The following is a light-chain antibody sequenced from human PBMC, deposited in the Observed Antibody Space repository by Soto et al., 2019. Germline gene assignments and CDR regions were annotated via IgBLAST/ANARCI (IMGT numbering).Light chain of an antibody. J-gene: IGKJ3*01. CDR2: VAS. CDR1: QGISNS. V-gene: IGKV1-27*01. CDR3: QEYYSPPFT. Sequence: DIHMTQSPSSLSASVGDRVTITCRASQGISNSLAWYQQKPGEVPELLIYVASTLQSGVPSRFSGSGFGTDFTLTISSLQPEDVASYYCQEYYSPPFTFGRGTKVEIK.